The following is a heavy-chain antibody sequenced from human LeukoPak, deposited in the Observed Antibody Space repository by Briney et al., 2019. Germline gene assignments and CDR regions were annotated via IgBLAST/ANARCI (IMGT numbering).Heavy chain of an antibody. Sequence: SETLSLTCAVYGGSFSGYYWSWIRQPPGKGLEWIGYIYYSGSTNYNPSLKSRVTISVDTSKNQFSLKLSSVTAADTAVYYCASLVDTAMAGVSDYYYYIDVWGKGTTVTISS. D-gene: IGHD5-18*01. J-gene: IGHJ6*03. V-gene: IGHV4-59*12. CDR2: IYYSGST. CDR3: ASLVDTAMAGVSDYYYYIDV. CDR1: GGSFSGYY.